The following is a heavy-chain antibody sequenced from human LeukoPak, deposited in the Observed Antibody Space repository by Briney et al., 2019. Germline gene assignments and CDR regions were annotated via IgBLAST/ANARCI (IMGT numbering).Heavy chain of an antibody. CDR2: ISHSGST. D-gene: IGHD4-17*01. CDR1: GDSISSNKW. Sequence: PSETLSLTCAVSGDSISSNKWWNWVRQPPGKGLEWIGEISHSGSTNYSPSLRSRVTISVDKSKNQFSLKLSSVTAADTAVYYCARAPDYGDHLNYWGQGTLVTVSS. J-gene: IGHJ4*02. CDR3: ARAPDYGDHLNY. V-gene: IGHV4-4*02.